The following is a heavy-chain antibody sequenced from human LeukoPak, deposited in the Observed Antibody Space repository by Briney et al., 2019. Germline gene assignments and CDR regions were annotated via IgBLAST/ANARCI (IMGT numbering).Heavy chain of an antibody. J-gene: IGHJ6*03. CDR1: GYTFTSYA. CDR2: INTNTGNP. Sequence: ASVKVSCKASGYTFTSYAMNWVRQAPGQGLEWMGWINTNTGNPTYAQGFTGRFVFSLDTSVSTAYLQISSLKAEDTAVYYCARNGYDSNWYFYYYYMDVWGKGTTVTVSS. D-gene: IGHD6-13*01. V-gene: IGHV7-4-1*02. CDR3: ARNGYDSNWYFYYYYMDV.